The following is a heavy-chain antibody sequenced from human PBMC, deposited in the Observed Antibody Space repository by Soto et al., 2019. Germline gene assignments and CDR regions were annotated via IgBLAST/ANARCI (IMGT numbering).Heavy chain of an antibody. CDR3: ARSLSTSLDY. J-gene: IGHJ4*02. D-gene: IGHD2-2*01. Sequence: GESLRISCVVSGFTFSNYWMHWVRQAPGKGLVWVSRINSDGSYRGYADSVKGRFTISRDNAKNTLYLQMNVLRAGDTAVYDCARSLSTSLDYWGQGTLVTVSS. CDR1: GFTFSNYW. CDR2: INSDGSYR. V-gene: IGHV3-74*01.